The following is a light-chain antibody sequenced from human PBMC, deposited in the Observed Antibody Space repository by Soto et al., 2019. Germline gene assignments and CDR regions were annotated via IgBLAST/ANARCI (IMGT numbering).Light chain of an antibody. CDR2: EVS. CDR3: SSYTSSSFVV. CDR1: SSDVGGYNY. V-gene: IGLV2-14*01. Sequence: QSALTQPASVSGSPGQSITISCTGTSSDVGGYNYVSWYQQHPGKAPKLMIYEVSNRPSGVSNRFSGSKSGNTVSLTISGLQAEDEADYYCSSYTSSSFVVFGGGTKVTVL. J-gene: IGLJ2*01.